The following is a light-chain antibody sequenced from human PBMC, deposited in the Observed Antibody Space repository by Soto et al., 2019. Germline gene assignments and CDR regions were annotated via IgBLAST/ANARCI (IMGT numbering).Light chain of an antibody. Sequence: EIVLTQSPGTPSLSPGERATLSCRASQSVSSSYLAWYQQKPGQAPRLLIYGASSRATGIPDRFSGSGSGTDFTLTISRLETEDFAVYYCQQYGSSPGTFGQGTKVDIK. V-gene: IGKV3-20*01. CDR1: QSVSSSY. CDR2: GAS. J-gene: IGKJ1*01. CDR3: QQYGSSPGT.